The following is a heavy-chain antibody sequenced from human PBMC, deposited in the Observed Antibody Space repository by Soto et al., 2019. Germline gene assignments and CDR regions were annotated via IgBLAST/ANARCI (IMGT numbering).Heavy chain of an antibody. V-gene: IGHV1-8*01. CDR3: ASAPASGYPWQWLVGREYYYYGMDV. CDR2: MNPNSGNT. J-gene: IGHJ6*02. D-gene: IGHD6-19*01. Sequence: QVQLVQSGAEVKKPGASVKVSCKASGYTFTSYDINWVRQATGQGLEWMGWMNPNSGNTGYAQKFQGRVTMTRNTSISTAYMELSSLRSEDTAVYYCASAPASGYPWQWLVGREYYYYGMDVWGQGTTVTVSS. CDR1: GYTFTSYD.